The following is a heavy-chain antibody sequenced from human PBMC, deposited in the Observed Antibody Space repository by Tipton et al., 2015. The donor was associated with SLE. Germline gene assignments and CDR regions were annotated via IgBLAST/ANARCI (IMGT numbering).Heavy chain of an antibody. CDR2: IYYSGST. V-gene: IGHV4-38-2*01. J-gene: IGHJ4*02. D-gene: IGHD3-22*01. CDR3: ARGRYDSSGYES. Sequence: TLSLTCGVSDYSITSGYHWGWIRQSPGKGLEWIGSIYYSGSTYYNPSLKSRVTISVDTSKNQFSLKLSSVTAADTAVYYCARGRYDSSGYESWGQGTLVTVSS. CDR1: DYSITSGYH.